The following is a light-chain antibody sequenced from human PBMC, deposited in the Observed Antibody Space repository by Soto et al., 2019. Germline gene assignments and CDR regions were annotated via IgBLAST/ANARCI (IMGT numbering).Light chain of an antibody. Sequence: ASQMTQSPSSLSASVGDRVTITCRASQDIGNKLVWFQQKPGKAPELLIYSAYKLQSGVPSRFSGSGSGTDFTLTISSLQPEDFATYYCLQDYNYAWTFGQGTKVDIK. CDR3: LQDYNYAWT. CDR2: SAY. CDR1: QDIGNK. J-gene: IGKJ1*01. V-gene: IGKV1-6*01.